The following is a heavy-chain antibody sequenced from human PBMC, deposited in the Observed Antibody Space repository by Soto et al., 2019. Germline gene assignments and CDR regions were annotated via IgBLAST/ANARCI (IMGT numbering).Heavy chain of an antibody. D-gene: IGHD3-16*02. J-gene: IGHJ3*02. V-gene: IGHV4-39*01. CDR3: ARFADTIWGSYRTSLDAFDI. CDR1: GGSISSSSYY. CDR2: IYYSGST. Sequence: QLQLQESGPGLVKPSETLSLTCTVSGGSISSSSYYWGWIRQPPGKGLEWIGSIYYSGSTYYNPSLKSRVTISVDTSKNQFSLKLSSVTAADTAVYYCARFADTIWGSYRTSLDAFDIWGQGTMVTVSS.